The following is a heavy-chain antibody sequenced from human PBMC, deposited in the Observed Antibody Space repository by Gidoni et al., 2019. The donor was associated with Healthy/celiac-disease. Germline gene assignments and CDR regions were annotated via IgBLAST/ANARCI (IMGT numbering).Heavy chain of an antibody. CDR1: GFTFSNAW. J-gene: IGHJ6*02. CDR3: TTFIVVVPAATHYYYYGMDV. CDR2: IKSKTDGGTT. V-gene: IGHV3-15*01. D-gene: IGHD2-2*01. Sequence: EVQLVESGGGLVKPGGSLRLSSAASGFTFSNAWMSWVRQAPGKGLEWVGRIKSKTDGGTTDYAAPVKGRFTISRDDSKNTLYLQMNSLKTEDTAVYYCTTFIVVVPAATHYYYYGMDVWGQGTTVTVSS.